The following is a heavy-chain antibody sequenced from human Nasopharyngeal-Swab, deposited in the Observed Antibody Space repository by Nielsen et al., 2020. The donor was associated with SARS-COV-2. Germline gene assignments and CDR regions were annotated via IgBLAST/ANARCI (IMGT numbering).Heavy chain of an antibody. CDR3: AKDGDWNYRFWFSF. J-gene: IGHJ4*02. CDR1: GLTFSTYA. Sequence: GESLKISCAASGLTFSTYAMTWVRQAPGKGLEWLSTMSGSGSGTYYADSVKGRFTISRDNSKSTLYLQMNSLRAEDTAVYYCAKDGDWNYRFWFSFWGQGTLVTVSS. D-gene: IGHD2-21*02. CDR2: MSGSGSGT. V-gene: IGHV3-23*01.